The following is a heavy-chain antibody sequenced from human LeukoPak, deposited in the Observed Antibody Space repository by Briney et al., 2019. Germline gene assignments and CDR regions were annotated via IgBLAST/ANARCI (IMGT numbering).Heavy chain of an antibody. CDR1: GGSISSYY. CDR2: IYYSVST. D-gene: IGHD2-15*01. CDR3: ARENGCSGGSCYYFDY. J-gene: IGHJ4*02. V-gene: IGHV4-59*01. Sequence: SETLSLTCTVSGGSISSYYWSWIRQPPGKGLEWIGYIYYSVSTNYNPSLKSRVTISVDTSKNQFSLKLSSVTAADTAVYYCARENGCSGGSCYYFDYWGQGTLVTVSS.